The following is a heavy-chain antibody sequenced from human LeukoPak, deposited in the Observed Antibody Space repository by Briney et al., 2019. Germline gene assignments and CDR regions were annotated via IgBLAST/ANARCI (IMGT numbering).Heavy chain of an antibody. J-gene: IGHJ4*02. CDR3: SRGAPTIAMTGTGLDY. D-gene: IGHD6-19*01. Sequence: GASVKVSCKASGYTFTVYYMHWVRQAPGQGLEWMGWVNPNSGGTNYAQKFQGRFTMTRDASINTAYMEVSGLRSDDTAVYYCSRGAPTIAMTGTGLDYWGQGTLVAVSS. V-gene: IGHV1-2*02. CDR1: GYTFTVYY. CDR2: VNPNSGGT.